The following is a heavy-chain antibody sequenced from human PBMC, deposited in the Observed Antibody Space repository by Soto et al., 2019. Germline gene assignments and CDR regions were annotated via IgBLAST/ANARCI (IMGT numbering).Heavy chain of an antibody. CDR2: ISGSGGST. V-gene: IGHV3-23*01. CDR3: AKGKASSSWYSWFDP. J-gene: IGHJ5*02. D-gene: IGHD6-13*01. Sequence: GGSLRLSCAASGFTFSSYAMSWVRQAPGKGLEWVSGISGSGGSTYYADSVKGRFTISRDNSKNTLYLQMNSLRAEDTAVYYCAKGKASSSWYSWFDPWGQGTLVTVSS. CDR1: GFTFSSYA.